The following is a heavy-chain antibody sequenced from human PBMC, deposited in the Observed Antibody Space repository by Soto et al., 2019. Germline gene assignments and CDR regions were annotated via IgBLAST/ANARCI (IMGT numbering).Heavy chain of an antibody. Sequence: QVQLVQSGAEVKKPGSSVKVSCKASGGTFSSYAISWVRQAPGQGLEWMGGIIPIFGTANYAQKFQGRVTITADESTSRAYMELSSLRSEDTAVYYCARGGYYYDSSGYYSRLDYWGQGTLVTVSS. J-gene: IGHJ4*02. CDR1: GGTFSSYA. CDR3: ARGGYYYDSSGYYSRLDY. V-gene: IGHV1-69*01. D-gene: IGHD3-22*01. CDR2: IIPIFGTA.